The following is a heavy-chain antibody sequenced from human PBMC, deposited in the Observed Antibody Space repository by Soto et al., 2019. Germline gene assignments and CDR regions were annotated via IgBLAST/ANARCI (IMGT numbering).Heavy chain of an antibody. D-gene: IGHD2-2*01. CDR2: INGDGSSI. CDR1: GFPFSSYW. J-gene: IGHJ4*02. V-gene: IGHV3-74*01. CDR3: TRRGCSTTGCYFN. Sequence: GGSLRLSCTASGFPFSSYWMHWVRQAPGKGLEWVSRINGDGSSINYADSVKGRFTISRDNAKNTLYLQMNSLRVEDAAVYYCTRRGCSTTGCYFNWGRGTLVTVSS.